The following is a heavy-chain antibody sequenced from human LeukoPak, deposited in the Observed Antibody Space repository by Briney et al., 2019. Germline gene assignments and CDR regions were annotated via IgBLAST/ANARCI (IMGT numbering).Heavy chain of an antibody. CDR1: GGPISDYY. CDR2: SYYTGVT. D-gene: IGHD2-2*01. V-gene: IGHV4-59*01. J-gene: IGHJ4*02. CDR3: ARGYCSSTSCYLVDY. Sequence: PSETLSLTCTVSGGPISDYYWSWIRQPPGKGLEWIGYSYYTGVTNYNPSLKSRVSISVDTSKKQFSLNLTSVTTADTAVYYCARGYCSSTSCYLVDYWGQGTLVTVSS.